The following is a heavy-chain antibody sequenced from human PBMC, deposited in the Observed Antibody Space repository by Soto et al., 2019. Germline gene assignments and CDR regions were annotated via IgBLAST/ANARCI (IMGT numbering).Heavy chain of an antibody. Sequence: QVHLVQSGAEVKKPGASVKVSCKASGYTFTSYGITWVRQAPGQGLEWMGWISAHNGNTDYAQKLQGRVIVTRDPSTSTAAMELRGLSYDDTDVYYWAGGRYGNYWGQGALVTVSS. D-gene: IGHD1-1*01. J-gene: IGHJ4*02. CDR3: AGGRYGNY. CDR1: GYTFTSYG. CDR2: ISAHNGNT. V-gene: IGHV1-18*01.